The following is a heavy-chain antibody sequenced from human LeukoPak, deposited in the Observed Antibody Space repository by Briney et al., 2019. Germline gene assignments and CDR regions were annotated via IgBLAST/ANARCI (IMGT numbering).Heavy chain of an antibody. CDR2: ISSGSSYI. Sequence: GGSLRLSCAASGFTFSSYSMNWVRQAPGKGLEWVSSISSGSSYIYYADSVKGRFTISRDNGKNSLYLQMNSLRAEDTAVYYCARESGDVTMIVVSEGYFDYWGQGTLVTVSS. CDR1: GFTFSSYS. CDR3: ARESGDVTMIVVSEGYFDY. D-gene: IGHD3-22*01. V-gene: IGHV3-21*01. J-gene: IGHJ4*02.